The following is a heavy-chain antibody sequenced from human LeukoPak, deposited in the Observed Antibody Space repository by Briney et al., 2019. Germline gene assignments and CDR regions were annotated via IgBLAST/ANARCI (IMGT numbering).Heavy chain of an antibody. CDR1: GGSISRHY. CDR2: THFSGTT. D-gene: IGHD6-13*01. CDR3: ARPKAAGSYDF. V-gene: IGHV4-59*11. Sequence: SETLSLTCSVSGGSISRHYWTWIRQPPGKGVEWIGYTHFSGTTNYNPSLKSRATISLDRAKNQISLTLTSVTAADTAVYFCARPKAAGSYDFWGQRTLVTVSS. J-gene: IGHJ4*02.